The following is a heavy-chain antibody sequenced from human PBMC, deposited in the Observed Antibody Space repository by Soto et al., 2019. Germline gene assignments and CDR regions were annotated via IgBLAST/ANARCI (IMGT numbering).Heavy chain of an antibody. Sequence: GESLKISCKGSGYSFTSYWISWVRQMPGKGLEWMGRIDPSDSYTNYSPSFQGHVTISADKSISTAYLQWSSLKASDTAMYYCASHGGSGYYYVYAFDICGQGTMVTVSS. V-gene: IGHV5-10-1*01. CDR1: GYSFTSYW. J-gene: IGHJ3*02. CDR2: IDPSDSYT. CDR3: ASHGGSGYYYVYAFDI. D-gene: IGHD3-22*01.